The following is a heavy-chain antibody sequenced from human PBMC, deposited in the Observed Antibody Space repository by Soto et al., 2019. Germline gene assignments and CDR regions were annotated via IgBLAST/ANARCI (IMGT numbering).Heavy chain of an antibody. J-gene: IGHJ1*01. V-gene: IGHV4-34*01. CDR1: GGSFSGYY. CDR3: ASALVVAATRSYFQH. Sequence: QVQLQQWGAGLLKPSETLSLTCAVYGGSFSGYYWSWIRQPPGKGLEWIGEINHSGSTYHNPSLKSRVTISVDRSKNQFSLKLSSVTAADTAVYYCASALVVAATRSYFQHWGQGTLVTVSS. CDR2: INHSGST. D-gene: IGHD2-15*01.